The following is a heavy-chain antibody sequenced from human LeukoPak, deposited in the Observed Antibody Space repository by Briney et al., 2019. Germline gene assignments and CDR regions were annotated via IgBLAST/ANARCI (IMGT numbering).Heavy chain of an antibody. CDR2: ISGSGGST. CDR1: GFTFSSYA. D-gene: IGHD6-19*01. Sequence: PGGSLRLSCAASGFTFSSYAMSWVRQAPGKGLEWVSAISGSGGSTYYADSVKGRFTISRDNSKNTLYLQMNSLRAEDTAVYYCAKGTLQAGYSSGWSHLDYWGQGTLVTVSS. J-gene: IGHJ4*02. CDR3: AKGTLQAGYSSGWSHLDY. V-gene: IGHV3-23*01.